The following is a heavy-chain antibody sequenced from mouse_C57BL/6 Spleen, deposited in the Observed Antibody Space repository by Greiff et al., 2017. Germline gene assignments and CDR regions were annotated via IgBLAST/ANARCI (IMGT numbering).Heavy chain of an antibody. CDR3: ARGMDYGSSYYFDY. V-gene: IGHV1-18*01. Sequence: VQLQQSGPELVKPGASVKIPCKASGYTFTDYNMDWVKQSHGKSLEWIGDINPNNGGTIYNQKFKGKATLTVDKSSSTAYMELRSLTSEDTAVYYCARGMDYGSSYYFDYWGQGTTLTVSS. D-gene: IGHD1-1*01. J-gene: IGHJ2*01. CDR1: GYTFTDYN. CDR2: INPNNGGT.